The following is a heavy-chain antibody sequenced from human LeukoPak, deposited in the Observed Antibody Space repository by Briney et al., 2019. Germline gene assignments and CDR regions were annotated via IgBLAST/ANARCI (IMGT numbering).Heavy chain of an antibody. CDR3: ARHGSSHDSFDY. Sequence: PGESLKISCKGSAYSFISYWIGCVRQMPGKGLEGMGIIYPGDSGTRYCPSSQSQLTISADKSISTAYLQWSSLKASDTAMYYCARHGSSHDSFDYWGQETLVTVSS. D-gene: IGHD6-13*01. CDR2: IYPGDSGT. V-gene: IGHV5-51*01. CDR1: AYSFISYW. J-gene: IGHJ4*02.